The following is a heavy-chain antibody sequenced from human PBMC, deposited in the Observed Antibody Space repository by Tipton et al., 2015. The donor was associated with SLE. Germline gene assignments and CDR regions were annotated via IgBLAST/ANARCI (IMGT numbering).Heavy chain of an antibody. D-gene: IGHD4-23*01. J-gene: IGHJ5*02. Sequence: TLSLTCAVYGGSISSYYWSWIRQPPGKGLEWIGYIYYSGSTNYNPSLKSRVTISVDTSKNQFSLKLSSVTAADTAVYYCARTFPYGGFDPWGQGTLVTVSS. CDR1: GGSISSYY. CDR2: IYYSGST. CDR3: ARTFPYGGFDP. V-gene: IGHV4-59*01.